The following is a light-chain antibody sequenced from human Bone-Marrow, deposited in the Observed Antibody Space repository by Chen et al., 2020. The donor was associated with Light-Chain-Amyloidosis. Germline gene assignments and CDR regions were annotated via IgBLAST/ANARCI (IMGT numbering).Light chain of an antibody. J-gene: IGLJ2*01. CDR1: SSDVGGYNY. V-gene: IGLV2-14*03. CDR3: SSFTRNNALV. CDR2: DVT. Sequence: QSALTQPASVSGSPRQSITISCTGTSSDVGGYNYVSWYQQHPGKAPKLIIYDVTDRPSGVANRFSGSKSGNTASLTISGLQAEDEADYYCSSFTRNNALVFGGGTKLTVL.